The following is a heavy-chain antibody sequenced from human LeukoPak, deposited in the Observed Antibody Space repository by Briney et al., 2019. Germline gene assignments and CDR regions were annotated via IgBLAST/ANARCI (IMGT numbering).Heavy chain of an antibody. Sequence: ASVKVSCKASGYTFTNYYLSWVRQAPGQGLEWMGWISAYNGNTNYAQKLQGRVTMTTDTSTSTAYMELRSLRSDDTAVYYCARELGYCSSTSCSRYFDLWGRGTLVTVSS. CDR1: GYTFTNYY. J-gene: IGHJ2*01. V-gene: IGHV1-18*04. CDR2: ISAYNGNT. D-gene: IGHD2-2*01. CDR3: ARELGYCSSTSCSRYFDL.